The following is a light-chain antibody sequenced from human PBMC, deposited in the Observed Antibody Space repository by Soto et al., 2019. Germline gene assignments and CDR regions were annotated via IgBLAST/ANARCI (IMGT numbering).Light chain of an antibody. CDR1: NIGSKT. CDR3: QVCYSRSVHVE. V-gene: IGLV3-21*02. J-gene: IGLJ2*01. Sequence: SYELTQPPSVSVAPGQTAMMTCGGNNIGSKTVHWYQQKPGQAPVLVVYDDRARPSGIPERFSGSNSGNTATLTISTVAVVDVADYYCQVCYSRSVHVEFGGGTKLAVL. CDR2: DDR.